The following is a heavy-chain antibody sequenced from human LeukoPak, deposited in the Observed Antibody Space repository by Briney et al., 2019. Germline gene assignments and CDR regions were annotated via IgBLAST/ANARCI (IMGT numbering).Heavy chain of an antibody. CDR1: GDSINSGGYC. Sequence: SETLSLTCTLSGDSINSGGYCWNWFRQLPGKGLEWIGYIYTSGNTFYNPSLKSRVIISVDTCKNQFSLKLSSVTAADTALYYCAGSEAPITPPPYGMGVWGQGTKVTVSS. V-gene: IGHV4-31*03. J-gene: IGHJ6*02. CDR3: AGSEAPITPPPYGMGV. CDR2: IYTSGNT. D-gene: IGHD3-10*01.